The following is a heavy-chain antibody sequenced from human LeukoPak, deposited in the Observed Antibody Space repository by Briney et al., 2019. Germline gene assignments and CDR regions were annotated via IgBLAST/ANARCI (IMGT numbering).Heavy chain of an antibody. V-gene: IGHV3-7*01. J-gene: IGHJ6*03. D-gene: IGHD3-3*01. Sequence: GGSLRLSCAASGFAFSNYWMTWVRQAPGKGLEWVADIKQDGSEKLYVKSVRGRFTISRDNAKMSLFLQMNSLRAEDTAVYYCARDNGVVHGVYYMDVWGKGTTVTVS. CDR3: ARDNGVVHGVYYMDV. CDR1: GFAFSNYW. CDR2: IKQDGSEK.